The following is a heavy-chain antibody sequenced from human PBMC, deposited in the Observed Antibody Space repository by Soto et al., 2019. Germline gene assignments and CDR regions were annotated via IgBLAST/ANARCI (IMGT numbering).Heavy chain of an antibody. D-gene: IGHD3-22*01. CDR3: ASVSSGYYYYGMDV. CDR1: GYSFTSYW. Sequence: LGESLKISCKGSGYSFTSYWISWVRQMPGKGLEWMGRIDPSDSYTNYSPSFQGHVTISADKSISTAHLQWSSLKASDTAMYYCASVSSGYYYYGMDVWGQGTTVTVSS. J-gene: IGHJ6*02. CDR2: IDPSDSYT. V-gene: IGHV5-10-1*01.